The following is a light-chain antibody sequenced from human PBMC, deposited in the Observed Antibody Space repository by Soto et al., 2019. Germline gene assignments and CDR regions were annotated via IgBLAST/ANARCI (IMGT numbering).Light chain of an antibody. CDR1: QSVNNN. CDR2: GAS. J-gene: IGKJ1*01. Sequence: EIVMTQSPATLSVSPGERATLSCRASQSVNNNLAWYQQKPGRAPRLLIFGASTRATDIPARFSGSGSGTEFTLTISTLQSEDFAVYYCQHYNDRPPWTFGQGTKVDIK. V-gene: IGKV3-15*01. CDR3: QHYNDRPPWT.